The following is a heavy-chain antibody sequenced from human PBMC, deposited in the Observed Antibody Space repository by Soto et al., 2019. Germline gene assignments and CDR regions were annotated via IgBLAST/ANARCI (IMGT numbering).Heavy chain of an antibody. CDR3: TTDYGDYERMWGYYYYGMDV. CDR1: GFTFSNAW. J-gene: IGHJ6*02. D-gene: IGHD4-17*01. V-gene: IGHV3-15*01. Sequence: EVQLVESGGGLVKPGGSLRLSCAASGFTFSNAWMSWVRQAPGKGLEWVGRIKSKTDGGTTDYAAPVKGRFTISRDDSKNTLYLQMNSLKTEDTAVYYCTTDYGDYERMWGYYYYGMDVRGQGTTVTVSS. CDR2: IKSKTDGGTT.